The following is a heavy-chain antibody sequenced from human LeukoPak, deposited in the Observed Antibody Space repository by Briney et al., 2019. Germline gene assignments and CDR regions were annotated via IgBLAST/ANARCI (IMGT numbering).Heavy chain of an antibody. CDR2: IYYSGST. D-gene: IGHD2-2*02. V-gene: IGHV4-59*06. Sequence: ASETLSLTCTVSGGSISSYYWSWIRQHPGKGLEWIGYIYYSGSTYYNPSLKSRVTISVDTSKNQFSLKLSSVTAADTAVYYCARVGGGCSSTSCYIPHFDYWGQGTLVTVSS. CDR1: GGSISSYY. J-gene: IGHJ4*02. CDR3: ARVGGGCSSTSCYIPHFDY.